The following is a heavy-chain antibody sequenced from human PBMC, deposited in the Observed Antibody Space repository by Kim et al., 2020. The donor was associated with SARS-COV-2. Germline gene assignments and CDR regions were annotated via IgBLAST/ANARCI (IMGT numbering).Heavy chain of an antibody. CDR2: ARSKAKGYTT. D-gene: IGHD3-22*01. CDR1: GFTFSDHY. J-gene: IGHJ4*02. Sequence: GGSLRLSCAASGFTFSDHYMDWVRQAPGKGLEWVARARSKAKGYTTQYAASVTGRFTVSRDDSKNSLYLQMNSLKTEDTAVYYCATALDDTSGYYCFDYWGQGTLVTVSS. V-gene: IGHV3-72*01. CDR3: ATALDDTSGYYCFDY.